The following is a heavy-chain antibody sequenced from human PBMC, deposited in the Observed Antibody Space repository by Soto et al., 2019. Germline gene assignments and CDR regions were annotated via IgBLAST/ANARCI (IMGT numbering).Heavy chain of an antibody. CDR3: ARGARENFWSGYYNGRGYYYYGMDV. CDR1: GYTFTSYG. CDR2: ISAYNGNS. Sequence: ASVKVSCKASGYTFTSYGISWVRQAPGEGLEWVGWISAYNGNSNYAQKYHGRVTMTTDTSTNTAYMELSSLRSEDTAVYYCARGARENFWSGYYNGRGYYYYGMDVWDQGTTVTAP. J-gene: IGHJ6*02. V-gene: IGHV1-18*01. D-gene: IGHD3-3*01.